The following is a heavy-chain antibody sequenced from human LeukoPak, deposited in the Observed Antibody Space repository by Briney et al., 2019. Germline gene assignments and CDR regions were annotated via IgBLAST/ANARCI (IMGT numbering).Heavy chain of an antibody. CDR3: AKAYYDSSGYSYYFDY. Sequence: GGSLRLSCAASGFTFSSYWMSWVRQAPGKGLEWVSSISGSSGYLYYADSVKGRFTISRDNAKNSLYLHMNSLRAEDTAVYYCAKAYYDSSGYSYYFDYWGQGTLVTVSS. CDR2: ISGSSGYL. CDR1: GFTFSSYW. V-gene: IGHV3-21*01. D-gene: IGHD3-22*01. J-gene: IGHJ4*02.